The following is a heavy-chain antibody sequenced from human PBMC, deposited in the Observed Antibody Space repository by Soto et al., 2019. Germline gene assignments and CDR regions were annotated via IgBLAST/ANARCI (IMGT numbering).Heavy chain of an antibody. J-gene: IGHJ4*02. CDR1: GGSISSYYYY. D-gene: IGHD1-26*01. V-gene: IGHV4-39*01. CDR3: ARPSGSYLYYFDY. Sequence: SETLSLTCTVSGGSISSYYYYWGWIRQPPGKGLEWIGSIYYSGSTYYNPSLKSRVTISVDTSKNQFSLKLSSVTAADTAVYYCARPSGSYLYYFDYWGQGTLVTVSS. CDR2: IYYSGST.